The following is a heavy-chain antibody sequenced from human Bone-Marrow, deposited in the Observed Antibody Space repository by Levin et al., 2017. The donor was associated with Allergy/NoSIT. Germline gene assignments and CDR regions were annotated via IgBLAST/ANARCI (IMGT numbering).Heavy chain of an antibody. Sequence: HPGGSLRLSCAASGFSFISSWMNWVRQAPGKGLEWVANIGQDGSETYYLDSVKGRFTISRDNAKNTLYLQMKSLRAEDTAVYFCAEGRRWHDFWGQGTLVTVSS. V-gene: IGHV3-7*01. D-gene: IGHD4-23*01. CDR2: IGQDGSET. CDR1: GFSFISSW. CDR3: AEGRRWHDF. J-gene: IGHJ4*02.